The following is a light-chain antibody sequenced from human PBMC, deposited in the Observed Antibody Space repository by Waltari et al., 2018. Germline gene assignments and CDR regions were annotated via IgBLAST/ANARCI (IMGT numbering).Light chain of an antibody. Sequence: DVQMTQSSSTLSASVGDRVTITYRASQSVSVWLVWYQQKPGKAPNLLIYAASSLESGVPSRFSGSGSGTEFTLTISGLQPDDFATYYCQQYNSYSTFGQGTKVEIK. V-gene: IGKV1-5*03. CDR3: QQYNSYST. J-gene: IGKJ1*01. CDR1: QSVSVW. CDR2: AAS.